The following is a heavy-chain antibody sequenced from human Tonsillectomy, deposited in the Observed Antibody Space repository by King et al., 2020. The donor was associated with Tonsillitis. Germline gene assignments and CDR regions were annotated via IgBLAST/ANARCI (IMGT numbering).Heavy chain of an antibody. Sequence: QLQESGPGLVKPSETLSLTCTVSGGSISSSFYSWGWVRQPPGKGLEWIGSIYYSGSTYHNPSLKSRVTISVDTSKNQFSLKLSSVTAADTAVYYCAXXXSGXXXXXXXDXXXXGTLVTVSS. V-gene: IGHV4-39*01. CDR3: AXXXSGXXXXXXXDX. J-gene: IGHJ1*01. CDR2: IYYSGST. CDR1: GGSISSSFYS.